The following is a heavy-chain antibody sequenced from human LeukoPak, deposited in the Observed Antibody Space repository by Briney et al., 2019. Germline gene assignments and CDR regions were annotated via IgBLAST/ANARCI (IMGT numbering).Heavy chain of an antibody. V-gene: IGHV4-59*01. CDR1: GGSISSYY. Sequence: PSETLSLTCTVSGGSISSYYWSWIRQPPGKGLEWIGYIYYSGTTKYNPSLKSRVTISLDTSKSQFSLNLNSVTAADTAVYYCARGRQVGNTGYYFDYWGQGTLVTVSS. CDR3: ARGRQVGNTGYYFDY. J-gene: IGHJ4*02. D-gene: IGHD1-26*01. CDR2: IYYSGTT.